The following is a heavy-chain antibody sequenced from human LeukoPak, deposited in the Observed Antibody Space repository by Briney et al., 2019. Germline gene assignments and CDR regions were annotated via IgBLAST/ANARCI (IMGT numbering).Heavy chain of an antibody. V-gene: IGHV4-61*05. CDR3: ARSRGYSGYAYDAFDI. Sequence: SETLSLTCTVSGDSISSSSYYWGWIREPPGRGLEWIGYVYYSGSTNYNPSLKSRVTISVDTSKNQFSLKLSSVTAADTAVYYCARSRGYSGYAYDAFDIWGQGTMVTVSS. D-gene: IGHD5-12*01. CDR2: VYYSGST. CDR1: GDSISSSSYY. J-gene: IGHJ3*02.